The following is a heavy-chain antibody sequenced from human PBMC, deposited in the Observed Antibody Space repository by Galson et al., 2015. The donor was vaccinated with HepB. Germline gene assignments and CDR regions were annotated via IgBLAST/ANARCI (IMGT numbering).Heavy chain of an antibody. Sequence: SLRLSCAASGFTFSSYGMHWVRQAPGKGLEWVAVISYDGSNKYYADSVKGRFTISRDNSKNTLYLQMNSLRAEDTAVYYCAKEGYAPNFWSGYYRRDYFDYWGQGTLVTVSS. CDR2: ISYDGSNK. J-gene: IGHJ4*02. CDR1: GFTFSSYG. D-gene: IGHD3-3*01. CDR3: AKEGYAPNFWSGYYRRDYFDY. V-gene: IGHV3-30*18.